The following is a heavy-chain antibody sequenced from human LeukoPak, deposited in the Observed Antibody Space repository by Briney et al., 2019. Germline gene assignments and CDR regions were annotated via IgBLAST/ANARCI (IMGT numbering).Heavy chain of an antibody. V-gene: IGHV1-69*06. CDR1: GGTFSGYD. CDR3: ASGRTDIVVVPATLRNYFFDY. CDR2: IIPMFGTA. J-gene: IGHJ4*02. D-gene: IGHD2-2*01. Sequence: GASVKVSCKASGGTFSGYDISWVRQAPGQGLEWMGGIIPMFGTANYAQKFQGRVTISADKSTSTAYMELSSLRSEDTAVYYCASGRTDIVVVPATLRNYFFDYWGQGTLVTVSS.